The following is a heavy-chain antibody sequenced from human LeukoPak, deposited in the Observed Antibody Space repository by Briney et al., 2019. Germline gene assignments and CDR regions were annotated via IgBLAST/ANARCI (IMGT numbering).Heavy chain of an antibody. CDR3: ARRKNTAIAMVRGVRGGLNWFDP. D-gene: IGHD3-10*01. CDR1: GGSFSNYY. J-gene: IGHJ5*02. V-gene: IGHV4-34*01. Sequence: PSETLSLTCAVYGGSFSNYYWSWIRQPPGKGLEWIGEINHSGSTNYNPSLKSRVTISVDTSKSQFSLKLSSVTAADTAVYYCARRKNTAIAMVRGVRGGLNWFDPWGQGTLVTVSS. CDR2: INHSGST.